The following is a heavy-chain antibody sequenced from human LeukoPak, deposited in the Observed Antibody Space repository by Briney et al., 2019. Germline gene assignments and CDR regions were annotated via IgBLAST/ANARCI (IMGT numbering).Heavy chain of an antibody. Sequence: GGSLRLSCAASGFTFSSYSMNWVRQAPGKGLEWVSSISSSSSYIYYADSVKGRFTISRDNAKNSLYLQMNSLRAEDTAVYYCANMLDSSGWLEGYWGQGTLVTVSS. J-gene: IGHJ4*02. D-gene: IGHD6-19*01. CDR2: ISSSSSYI. V-gene: IGHV3-21*04. CDR1: GFTFSSYS. CDR3: ANMLDSSGWLEGY.